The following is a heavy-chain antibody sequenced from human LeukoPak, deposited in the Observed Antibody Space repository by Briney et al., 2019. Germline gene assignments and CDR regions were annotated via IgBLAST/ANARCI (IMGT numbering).Heavy chain of an antibody. CDR1: GVSISSGSHY. J-gene: IGHJ4*02. Sequence: SETLSLTCTVSGVSISSGSHYWAWIRQPPGMGLEWIGTVSHIGSTYYNPSLKSRVTIFVDTSKSQISLNLNSVTAADTAIYYCVRHAKGTTLNNWGQGTQVTVSS. V-gene: IGHV4-39*01. D-gene: IGHD1-1*01. CDR3: VRHAKGTTLNN. CDR2: VSHIGST.